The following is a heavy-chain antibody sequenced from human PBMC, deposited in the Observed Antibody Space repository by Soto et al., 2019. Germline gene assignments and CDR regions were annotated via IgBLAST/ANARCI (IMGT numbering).Heavy chain of an antibody. Sequence: PWGSLRISCAASGFTFSSYSMNWVRQAPGKGLEWVSSISSSSSYIYYADSVKGRFTISRDNAKNSLYLQMNSLRAEDTAVYYCARRYYDSSGYPFDYWGQGTLVTVSS. J-gene: IGHJ4*02. CDR3: ARRYYDSSGYPFDY. D-gene: IGHD3-22*01. V-gene: IGHV3-21*01. CDR1: GFTFSSYS. CDR2: ISSSSSYI.